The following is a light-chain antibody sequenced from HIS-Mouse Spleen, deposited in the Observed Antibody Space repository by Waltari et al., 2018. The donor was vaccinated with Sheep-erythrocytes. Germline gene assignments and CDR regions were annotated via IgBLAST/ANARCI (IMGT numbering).Light chain of an antibody. J-gene: IGKJ3*01. CDR3: MQALQTPFT. CDR2: LGS. Sequence: DIVMTQSPLSLPVTPGEPASISCRSSQSLLHSNGYNYLDWYLQKPGQSPHLLIYLGSNRASWVPDRFSGSGSGTDVTLKISRVEAEDVGVYYCMQALQTPFTFGPGTKVDIK. V-gene: IGKV2-28*01. CDR1: QSLLHSNGYNY.